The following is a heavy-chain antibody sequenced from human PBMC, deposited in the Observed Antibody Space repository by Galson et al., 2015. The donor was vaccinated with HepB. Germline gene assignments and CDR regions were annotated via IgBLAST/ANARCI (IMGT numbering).Heavy chain of an antibody. CDR2: MNPNSGNT. Sequence: SVKVSCKASGYTFTSYDINWVRQATGQGLEWMGWMNPNSGNTGYAQKFQGRVTMTRNTSISTAYMELSSLRSEDTAVYYCARLDILPYSSSWSLYYYYYYGMDVWGQGTTVTVSS. CDR3: ARLDILPYSSSWSLYYYYYYGMDV. V-gene: IGHV1-8*01. J-gene: IGHJ6*02. CDR1: GYTFTSYD. D-gene: IGHD6-13*01.